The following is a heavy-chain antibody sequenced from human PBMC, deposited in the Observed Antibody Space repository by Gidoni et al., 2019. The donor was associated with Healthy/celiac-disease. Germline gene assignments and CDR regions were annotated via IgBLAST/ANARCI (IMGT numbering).Heavy chain of an antibody. CDR3: ARLGIAARQGRYDGMDV. J-gene: IGHJ6*02. Sequence: ESGPGLVKPSETLSLTCTVSGGSISSSSYYWGWIRQPPGKGLEWIGSIYYSGRTYYNPSLKSRVTISVDTSKNQFSLKLSSVTAADTAVYYCARLGIAARQGRYDGMDVWGQGTTVTVSS. CDR2: IYYSGRT. D-gene: IGHD6-6*01. CDR1: GGSISSSSYY. V-gene: IGHV4-39*01.